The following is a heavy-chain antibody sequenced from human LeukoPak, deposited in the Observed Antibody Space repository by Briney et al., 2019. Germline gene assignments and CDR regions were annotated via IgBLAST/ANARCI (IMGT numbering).Heavy chain of an antibody. V-gene: IGHV3-23*01. Sequence: GGSLRLSCEASGFTFSNYAMSWVRQTPGKGLEWVSAISGSGGSTYYADSVKGRFTFSRDNSKNTLFLQMNSLRAEDTAVYYCAKTVGYCTSASCPTHFDYWGQGTLVTVSS. CDR3: AKTVGYCTSASCPTHFDY. J-gene: IGHJ4*02. CDR1: GFTFSNYA. CDR2: ISGSGGST. D-gene: IGHD2-2*01.